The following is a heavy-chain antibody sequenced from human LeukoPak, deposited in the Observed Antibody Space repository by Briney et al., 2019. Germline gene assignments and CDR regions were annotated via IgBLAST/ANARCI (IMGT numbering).Heavy chain of an antibody. Sequence: PSETLSLTCAVYGGSFSGYYWSWIRQPPGKGLEWIGEINHSGSTNYNPSLKSRVTISVDTSKNQFSLKLSSVTAADTAVYYCARGGKAVAGQRNSRWFDPWGQGTLVTVSS. CDR1: GGSFSGYY. V-gene: IGHV4-34*01. D-gene: IGHD6-19*01. CDR2: INHSGST. J-gene: IGHJ5*02. CDR3: ARGGKAVAGQRNSRWFDP.